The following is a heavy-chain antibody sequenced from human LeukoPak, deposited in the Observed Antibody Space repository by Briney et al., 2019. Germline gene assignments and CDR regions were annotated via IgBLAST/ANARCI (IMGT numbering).Heavy chain of an antibody. CDR3: AKSTRDLNYYDSSGYAEYFQH. D-gene: IGHD3-22*01. J-gene: IGHJ1*01. CDR1: GFTFSSYA. CDR2: ISGSGGST. Sequence: GGSLRLSCAASGFTFSSYAMSWVRQAPGKGLEWVSAISGSGGSTYYADSVKGRFTISRDSSKNTLYLQMNSLRAEDTAVYYCAKSTRDLNYYDSSGYAEYFQHWGQGTLVTVSS. V-gene: IGHV3-23*01.